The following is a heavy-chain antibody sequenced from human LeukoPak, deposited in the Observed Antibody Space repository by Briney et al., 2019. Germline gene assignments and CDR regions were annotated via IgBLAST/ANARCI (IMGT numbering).Heavy chain of an antibody. CDR1: GFTSSSYG. V-gene: IGHV3-30*02. D-gene: IGHD5-18*01. CDR2: IRYDGSNK. Sequence: GGSLRLSCAASGFTSSSYGMHWVRQAPGKGLEWVAFIRYDGSNKYYADSVKGRFTISRDNSKNTLYLQMNSLRAEDAAVYYCAKDTRKGEKWIQPAPFDYWGQGTLVTVSS. CDR3: AKDTRKGEKWIQPAPFDY. J-gene: IGHJ4*02.